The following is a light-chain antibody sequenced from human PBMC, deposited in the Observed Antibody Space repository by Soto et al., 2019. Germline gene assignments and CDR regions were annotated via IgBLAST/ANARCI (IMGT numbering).Light chain of an antibody. V-gene: IGLV1-51*01. CDR3: AAWDSFLSSGV. Sequence: QSVLTQPRSVSAAPGQKVTISCSGGSSNIGINSVSWYQQLPEAAPKLLIFDNNKRPSGIPDRFSASKSGASATLGITGLQAGDEAHYYCAAWDSFLSSGVFGGGTKLTVL. CDR2: DNN. J-gene: IGLJ3*02. CDR1: SSNIGINS.